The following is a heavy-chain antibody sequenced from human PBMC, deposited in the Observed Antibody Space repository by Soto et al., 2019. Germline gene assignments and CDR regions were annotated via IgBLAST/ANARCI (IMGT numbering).Heavy chain of an antibody. CDR3: ARGNVANWFGP. V-gene: IGHV5-51*07. CDR1: GYNFIGYW. CDR2: VYPSDSRT. Sequence: GESLKLSCEASGYNFIGYWIVWVHQMPGKGLEWMGIVYPSDSRTNYSPTFQGQVTMSADTSTSTAYLQWTSLKASDSAMYYCARGNVANWFGPWGQGTLVTVSS. J-gene: IGHJ5*02.